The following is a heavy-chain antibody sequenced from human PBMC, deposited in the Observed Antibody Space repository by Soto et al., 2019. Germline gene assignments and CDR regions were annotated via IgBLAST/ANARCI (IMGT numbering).Heavy chain of an antibody. CDR1: GFSLSTSGVG. V-gene: IGHV2-5*01. CDR3: ARGQYDFWSGYYEGDGFDP. CDR2: IYWNDDK. D-gene: IGHD3-3*01. Sequence: QITLKESGPTLVKPTQTLTLTCTFSGFSLSTSGVGVGWIRQPPGKALEWLGLIYWNDDKRYSPSLESRLTITKDTSKNLVVLTMSNMDPVDTATYYCARGQYDFWSGYYEGDGFDPWGQGTLVTVSS. J-gene: IGHJ5*02.